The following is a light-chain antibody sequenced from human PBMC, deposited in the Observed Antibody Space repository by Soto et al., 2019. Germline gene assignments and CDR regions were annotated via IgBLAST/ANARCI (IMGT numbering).Light chain of an antibody. J-gene: IGKJ1*01. V-gene: IGKV3-15*01. CDR1: QNIYSN. Sequence: IVMTQSPATLSVSPGERATLSCRASQNIYSNIAWYQQSPGQAPRLLIYRASTRATGVPARFSGSGSGTEFTLTISSLQSEDFTVYSCLQYHNLWAFGQGTKVDIK. CDR2: RAS. CDR3: LQYHNLWA.